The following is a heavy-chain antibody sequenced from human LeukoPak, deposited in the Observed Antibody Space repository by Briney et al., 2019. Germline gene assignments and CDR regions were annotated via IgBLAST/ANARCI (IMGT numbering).Heavy chain of an antibody. D-gene: IGHD4/OR15-4a*01. CDR1: GGSISDYY. V-gene: IGHV4-4*07. CDR2: IYTSGSS. Sequence: SETLSLTCTVSGGSISDYYWSWIRQPAGKGLEWIGRIYTSGSSNYNPSLKSRVTMSVDTSKNQFSLKLSSVTAADTAVYYCASSRANYLNCYFDLWGRGTLVTVSS. J-gene: IGHJ2*01. CDR3: ASSRANYLNCYFDL.